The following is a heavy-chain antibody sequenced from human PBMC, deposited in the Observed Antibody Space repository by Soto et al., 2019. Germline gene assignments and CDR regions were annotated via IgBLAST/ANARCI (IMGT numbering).Heavy chain of an antibody. J-gene: IGHJ5*02. CDR1: GFTFSSYG. V-gene: IGHV3-33*01. CDR2: IWYDGSNK. D-gene: IGHD3-10*02. CDR3: AREITMYRNWFDP. Sequence: GGSLRLSCAASGFTFSSYGMHWVRQAPGKGLEWVAVIWYDGSNKYYADSVKGRFTISRDNSKNTLYLQMNSLRAEDTAVYYCAREITMYRNWFDPWGQGTLVTVSS.